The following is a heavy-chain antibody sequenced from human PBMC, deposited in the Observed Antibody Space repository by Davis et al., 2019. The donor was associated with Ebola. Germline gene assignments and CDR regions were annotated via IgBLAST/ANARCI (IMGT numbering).Heavy chain of an antibody. V-gene: IGHV3-7*03. CDR3: AKDITLYSSGWSDAFDI. Sequence: GESLKISCAASGFTFSSYWMSWVRQAPGKGLEWVANIKQDGSEKYYVDSVKGRFTISRDNAKNSLYLQMNSLRAEDTALYYCAKDITLYSSGWSDAFDIWGQRTMVTVSS. CDR2: IKQDGSEK. D-gene: IGHD6-19*01. J-gene: IGHJ3*02. CDR1: GFTFSSYW.